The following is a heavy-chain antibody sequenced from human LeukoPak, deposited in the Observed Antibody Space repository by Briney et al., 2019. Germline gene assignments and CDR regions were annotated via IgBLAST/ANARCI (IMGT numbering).Heavy chain of an antibody. V-gene: IGHV1-2*02. CDR1: GYTFTGYY. CDR2: INPMSGGT. D-gene: IGHD3-22*01. CDR3: ARDYYLRYFDY. J-gene: IGHJ4*02. Sequence: ASVKVSCKASGYTFTGYYMHWVRQAPGQGLEWMGWINPMSGGTKYVQKFQGRVTMTRDTSISTAYMELSRLRSDDTAVYYCARDYYLRYFDYWGQGTLVTVSS.